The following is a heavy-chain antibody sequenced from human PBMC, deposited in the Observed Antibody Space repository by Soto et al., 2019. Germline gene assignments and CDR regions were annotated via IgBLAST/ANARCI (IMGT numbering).Heavy chain of an antibody. J-gene: IGHJ5*02. V-gene: IGHV3-21*01. CDR2: ISSSSSYI. D-gene: IGHD6-6*01. CDR1: GFTFSSYS. Sequence: AGGSLRLSCAASGFTFSSYSMNWVRQAPGKGLEWVSSISSSSSYIYYADSVKGRFTISRDNAKNLLYLQMNSVRAVDTAVYYCAREYSRSPGAFDPWGQGTLLTVSS. CDR3: AREYSRSPGAFDP.